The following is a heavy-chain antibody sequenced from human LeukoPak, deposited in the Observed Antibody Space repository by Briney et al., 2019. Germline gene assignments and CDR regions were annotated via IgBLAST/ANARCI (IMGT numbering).Heavy chain of an antibody. CDR1: GGSFSGYY. V-gene: IGHV4-34*01. CDR2: INHRRST. CDR3: ARRVGRWFGERAYYYTYMDV. J-gene: IGHJ6*03. Sequence: NPSETLSLTCAVYGGSFSGYYWTWIRQPPGKGLEWRGEINHRRSTKYSPALQRRGTIAGDTSKNQFSLRLSSVTAADTAVYYCARRVGRWFGERAYYYTYMDVWGKGTTVTISS. D-gene: IGHD3-10*01.